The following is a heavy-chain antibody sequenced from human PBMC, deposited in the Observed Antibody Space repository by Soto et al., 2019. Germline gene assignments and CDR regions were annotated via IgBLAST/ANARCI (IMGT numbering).Heavy chain of an antibody. D-gene: IGHD6-6*01. CDR3: TRCFPEALGAFDI. CDR2: IDTQTGNT. Sequence: VQLEQFGAELKKPGASVRVSCKASGYSFTSYGITWVRQAPGQGLEWMAWIDTQTGNTNHAYELQARISMTTDTSPATAHMEWSGRSSDGADMYHRTRCFPEALGAFDIWGQGTMVTVSS. J-gene: IGHJ3*02. CDR1: GYSFTSYG. V-gene: IGHV1-18*01.